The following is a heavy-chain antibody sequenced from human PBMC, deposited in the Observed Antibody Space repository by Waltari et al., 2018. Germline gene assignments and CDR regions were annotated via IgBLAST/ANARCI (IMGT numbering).Heavy chain of an antibody. D-gene: IGHD2-15*01. CDR1: GYSFTSYW. V-gene: IGHV5-51*01. J-gene: IGHJ5*02. Sequence: EVQLVQSGAEVKKRGESLRISRKGSGYSFTSYWIGWVRQMPGKGMEWMGVIYPGDADTSCSPSFQAQVTISADKSISTAYLQWSSLKASDTAMYYCARPDGYCSGGSCYGRWGNWFDPWGQGTLVTVSS. CDR3: ARPDGYCSGGSCYGRWGNWFDP. CDR2: IYPGDADT.